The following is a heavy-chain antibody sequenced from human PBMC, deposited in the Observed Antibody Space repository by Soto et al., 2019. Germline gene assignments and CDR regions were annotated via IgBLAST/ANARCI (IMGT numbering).Heavy chain of an antibody. CDR3: ARDSCIRTSCYPYYYYGMDV. V-gene: IGHV1-69*13. CDR2: IIPIFGTA. J-gene: IGHJ6*04. D-gene: IGHD2-2*01. Sequence: SVKVSCKASGGTFSSYAISWVRQAPGQGLEWMGGIIPIFGTANYAQKFQGRVTITADESTSTAYMELSSLRSEDTAVYYCARDSCIRTSCYPYYYYGMDVWGKGTTVTVSS. CDR1: GGTFSSYA.